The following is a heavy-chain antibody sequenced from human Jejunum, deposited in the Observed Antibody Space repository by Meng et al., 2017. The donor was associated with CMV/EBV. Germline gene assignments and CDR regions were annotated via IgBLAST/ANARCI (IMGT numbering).Heavy chain of an antibody. V-gene: IGHV3-9*01. J-gene: IGHJ4*02. Sequence: SGFIFDDYTMHWVRQASGKRLEWVSSISWNSDDRGYADSVRGRFTMSRDNAKNSLYLQMNSLRAEDTAFYYCAKDTGRTWPRYLDYWGQGTLVTVSS. CDR3: AKDTGRTWPRYLDY. CDR2: ISWNSDDR. CDR1: GFIFDDYT.